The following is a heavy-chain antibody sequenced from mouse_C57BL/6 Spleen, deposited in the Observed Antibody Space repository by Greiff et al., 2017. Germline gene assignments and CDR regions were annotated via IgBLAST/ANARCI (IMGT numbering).Heavy chain of an antibody. Sequence: VQGVESGPGLVAPSQCLSITCTASGFSLTSYGVDWVRQPPGKGLEWLGVIRAGGSTTYNSALMSRLSISTDNSSSQVFLKMNSLPTDDTAVYYCAKRGAGTDAMDYWGQGTSVTVSS. J-gene: IGHJ4*01. D-gene: IGHD4-1*01. CDR2: IRAGGST. CDR1: GFSLTSYG. V-gene: IGHV2-9*01. CDR3: AKRGAGTDAMDY.